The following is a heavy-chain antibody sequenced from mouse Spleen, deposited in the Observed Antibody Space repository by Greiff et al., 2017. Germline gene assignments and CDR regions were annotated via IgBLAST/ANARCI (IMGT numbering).Heavy chain of an antibody. D-gene: IGHD2-1*01. J-gene: IGHJ3*01. V-gene: IGHV1-52*01. CDR1: GYTFTSYW. Sequence: QVQLKQPGAELVRPGSSVKLSCKASGYTFTSYWMHWVKQRPIQGLEWIGNIDPSDSETHYNQKFKDKATLTVDKSSSTAYMQLSSLTSEDSAVYYWARQPDAGGNFAYWGQGTLVTVSA. CDR2: IDPSDSET. CDR3: ARQPDAGGNFAY.